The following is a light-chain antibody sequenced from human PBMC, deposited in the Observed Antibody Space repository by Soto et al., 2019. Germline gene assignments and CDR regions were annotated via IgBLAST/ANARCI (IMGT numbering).Light chain of an antibody. J-gene: IGLJ2*01. Sequence: QSVLTQPPSVSGAPGQRVTISCTGSSSNIGAIYDVHWYQQLPGTAPKLLIYGNSNRPSGVPDRFSGSESGTSASLAITGLRAADEADYYCQSYDSSLSGVVFGGGTKLTVL. CDR3: QSYDSSLSGVV. V-gene: IGLV1-40*01. CDR1: SSNIGAIYD. CDR2: GNS.